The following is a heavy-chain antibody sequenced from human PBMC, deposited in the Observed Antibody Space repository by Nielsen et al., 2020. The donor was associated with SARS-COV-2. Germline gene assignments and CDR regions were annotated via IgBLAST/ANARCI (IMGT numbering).Heavy chain of an antibody. CDR1: GFTFDDYG. CDR3: AKDGGSTSYYYYYYMDV. CDR2: ISGSGGST. D-gene: IGHD2-2*01. Sequence: GESLKISCAASGFTFDDYGMSWVRQAPGKGLEWVSAISGSGGSTYYADSVKGRFTISRDNSKNALYLQMNSLRAEDTAVYYCAKDGGSTSYYYYYYMDVWGKGTTVTVSS. J-gene: IGHJ6*03. V-gene: IGHV3-23*01.